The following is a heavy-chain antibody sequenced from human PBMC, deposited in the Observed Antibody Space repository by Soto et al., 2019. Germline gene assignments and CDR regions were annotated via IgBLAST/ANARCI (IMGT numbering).Heavy chain of an antibody. V-gene: IGHV3-23*01. Sequence: LRLSCAASGFTFSSYAMSWVRQAPGKGLEWVSAISGSGGSTYYADSVKGRFTISRDNSKNTLYLQMNSLRAEDTAVYYCAKKVGDSEVNWFDPWGQGTLVTVSS. CDR3: AKKVGDSEVNWFDP. J-gene: IGHJ5*02. CDR1: GFTFSSYA. CDR2: ISGSGGST. D-gene: IGHD2-21*01.